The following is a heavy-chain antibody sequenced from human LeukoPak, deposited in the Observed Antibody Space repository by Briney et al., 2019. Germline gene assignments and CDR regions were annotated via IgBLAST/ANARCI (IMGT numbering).Heavy chain of an antibody. CDR1: GGSISSRSYY. D-gene: IGHD6-19*01. CDR3: ARQWPYWYFDL. Sequence: SETLSLTCTVSGGSISSRSYYWTWIRQPTGKGLEWIGRIYTTGSTNYNPSLKSRVTISVDTSKNQFSLKLSSVTAADTAVYYCARQWPYWYFDLWGRGTLVTVSS. CDR2: IYTTGST. V-gene: IGHV4-61*02. J-gene: IGHJ2*01.